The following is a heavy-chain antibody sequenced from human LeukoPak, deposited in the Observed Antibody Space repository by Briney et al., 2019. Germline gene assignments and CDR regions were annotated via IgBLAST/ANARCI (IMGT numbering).Heavy chain of an antibody. CDR3: ARGLRRITMVRGVSMGAFDI. D-gene: IGHD3-10*01. Sequence: SETLSLTCTVSGASISSYYWSWIRQPPGKRLEWIGYIYYSGSANYNPSLKSRVTISVDTSKNQFSLKLSSVTAADTAVYYCARGLRRITMVRGVSMGAFDIWGQGTMVTVSS. J-gene: IGHJ3*02. CDR1: GASISSYY. V-gene: IGHV4-59*12. CDR2: IYYSGSA.